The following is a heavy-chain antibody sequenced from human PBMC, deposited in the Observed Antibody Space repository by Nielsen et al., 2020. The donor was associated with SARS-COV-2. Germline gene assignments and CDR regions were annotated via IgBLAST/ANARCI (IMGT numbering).Heavy chain of an antibody. D-gene: IGHD6-13*01. J-gene: IGHJ5*02. CDR3: AKLQFGSIAAAT. CDR2: IWYDGSNK. CDR1: GFTFSSYG. V-gene: IGHV3-33*06. Sequence: GESLKISCAASGFTFSSYGMHWVRQAPGKGLEWVAVIWYDGSNKYYADSVKGRFTISRDNSKNTLYLQMNSLRAEDTAVYYCAKLQFGSIAAATWGQGTLVTVSS.